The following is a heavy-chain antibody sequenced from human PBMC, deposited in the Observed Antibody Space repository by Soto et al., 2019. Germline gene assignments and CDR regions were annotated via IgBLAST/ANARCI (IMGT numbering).Heavy chain of an antibody. Sequence: PSETLSLTCTVSGDFTTTSYWSWIRQPPGKGLEWIGYIYYTGSTYYNPSLKSRVTISVDTSKNQFSLKLSSVTAADTAVYYCACIFSGGYGYGFYYYGMDVWGQGTTVTVSS. V-gene: IGHV4-59*04. D-gene: IGHD5-18*01. CDR2: IYYTGST. CDR3: ACIFSGGYGYGFYYYGMDV. CDR1: GDFTTTSY. J-gene: IGHJ6*02.